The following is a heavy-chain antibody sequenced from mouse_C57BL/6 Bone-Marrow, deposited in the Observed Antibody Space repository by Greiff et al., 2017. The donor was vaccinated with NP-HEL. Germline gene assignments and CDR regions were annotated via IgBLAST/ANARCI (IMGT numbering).Heavy chain of an antibody. V-gene: IGHV1-54*01. CDR1: GYAFTNYL. CDR3: ARGVLRSFAY. D-gene: IGHD1-1*01. CDR2: INPGSGGT. Sequence: VQLQQSGAELVRPGTSVKVSCKASGYAFTNYLIEWVKQRPGQGLEWIGVINPGSGGTNYNEKFKGKATLTADKSSSTAYMQLSSLTSEDSAVYFCARGVLRSFAYWGQGTLVTVSA. J-gene: IGHJ3*01.